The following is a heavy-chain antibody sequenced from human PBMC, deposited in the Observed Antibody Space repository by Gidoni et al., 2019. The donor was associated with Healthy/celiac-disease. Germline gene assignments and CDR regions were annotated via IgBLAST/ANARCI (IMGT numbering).Heavy chain of an antibody. V-gene: IGHV4-34*01. Sequence: QVQLQQWGAGRLKPSETLSLTCAVYGGSFSGYYWSWIRQPPGKGLEWSGEINHSGSTNYNPSLKSRVTISVDTSKNQFSLKLSSVTAADTAVYYCARGHTAMVRYFDYWGQGTLVTVSS. CDR1: GGSFSGYY. CDR3: ARGHTAMVRYFDY. D-gene: IGHD5-18*01. CDR2: INHSGST. J-gene: IGHJ4*02.